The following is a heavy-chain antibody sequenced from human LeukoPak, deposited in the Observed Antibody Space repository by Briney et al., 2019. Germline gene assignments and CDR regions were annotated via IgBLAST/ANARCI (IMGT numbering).Heavy chain of an antibody. CDR3: ARGVAAAGTFYYYMDV. CDR1: GGTFSSYA. Sequence: ASVKVSCKASGGTFSSYAISWVRQAPGQGLEWMGGIIPIFGTANYAQKFQGRVTITTDESTSTAYMELSSLRSEDTAVYYCARGVAAAGTFYYYMDVWGKGTTVTVSS. D-gene: IGHD6-13*01. J-gene: IGHJ6*03. CDR2: IIPIFGTA. V-gene: IGHV1-69*05.